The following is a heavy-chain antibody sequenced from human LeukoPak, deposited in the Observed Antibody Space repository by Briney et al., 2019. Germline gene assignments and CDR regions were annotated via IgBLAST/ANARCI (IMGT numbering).Heavy chain of an antibody. CDR3: ARDYYKTTSFDY. CDR1: GFSFSSYG. D-gene: IGHD3-10*01. CDR2: IRSDGSNK. Sequence: GGSLRLSCAGSGFSFSSYGMHWVRQAPGKGLEWMAFIRSDGSNKYYADSVKGRFTISRDNSKNTLYLQMNSLRAEDTAVYYCARDYYKTTSFDYWGQGTLVTVSS. V-gene: IGHV3-30*02. J-gene: IGHJ4*02.